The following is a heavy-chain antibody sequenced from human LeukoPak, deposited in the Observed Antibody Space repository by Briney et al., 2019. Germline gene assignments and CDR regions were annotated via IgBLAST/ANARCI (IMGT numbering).Heavy chain of an antibody. CDR1: GASISRYY. V-gene: IGHV4-59*01. CDR3: ATPGQLASPDAFDI. J-gene: IGHJ3*02. D-gene: IGHD6-13*01. Sequence: SETLSLTCTVSGASISRYYWSWIRQPPGKGLEWIGYFYYGGSTNYSPSLKSRVTISVDTSKNQFSLMLSSVTAADTAVYYCATPGQLASPDAFDIWGQGTMVTVSS. CDR2: FYYGGST.